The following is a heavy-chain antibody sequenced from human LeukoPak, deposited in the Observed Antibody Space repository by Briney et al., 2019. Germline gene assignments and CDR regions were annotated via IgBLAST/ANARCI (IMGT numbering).Heavy chain of an antibody. J-gene: IGHJ4*02. D-gene: IGHD1-26*01. CDR2: ISYDGSNK. Sequence: GGSLRLSCAASGFTFGSYGMHWVRQAPGKGLEWVAVISYDGSNKYYADSVKGRFTISRDNSKNTLYLQMNSLRAEDTAVYYCAKSVRDSGSSPPDYWGQGTLVTVSS. V-gene: IGHV3-30*18. CDR1: GFTFGSYG. CDR3: AKSVRDSGSSPPDY.